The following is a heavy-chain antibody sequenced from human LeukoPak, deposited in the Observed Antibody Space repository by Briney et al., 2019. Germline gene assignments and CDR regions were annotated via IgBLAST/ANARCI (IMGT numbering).Heavy chain of an antibody. CDR1: GGSISSYY. D-gene: IGHD6-13*01. Sequence: EASETLSLTCTVSGGSISSYYWSWIRQPPGKGLEWIGEINHSGSTNYNPSLKSRVTISVDTSKNQFSLKLSSVTAADTAVYYCARKSVSVAGRKPYDSWDQGNLVTVSS. V-gene: IGHV4-34*01. J-gene: IGHJ4*02. CDR3: ARKSVSVAGRKPYDS. CDR2: INHSGST.